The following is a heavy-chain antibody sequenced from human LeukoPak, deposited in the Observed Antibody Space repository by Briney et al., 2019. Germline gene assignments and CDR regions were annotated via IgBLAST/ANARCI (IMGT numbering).Heavy chain of an antibody. V-gene: IGHV4-61*01. D-gene: IGHD3-3*01. J-gene: IGHJ6*02. CDR2: IYYSGST. CDR3: ARVEITIFGVDHYGMDV. CDR1: GGSVSSGSYY. Sequence: PSETLSLTCTVSGGSVSSGSYYWSWIRQPPGKGLEWIGYIYYSGSTNYNPSLKSRVTISVDTSKNQFSLKLSSVTAADTAVYYCARVEITIFGVDHYGMDVWGQGTTVTVSS.